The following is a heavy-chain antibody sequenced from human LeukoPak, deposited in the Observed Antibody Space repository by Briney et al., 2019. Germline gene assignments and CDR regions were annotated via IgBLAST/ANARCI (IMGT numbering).Heavy chain of an antibody. V-gene: IGHV3-74*01. CDR2: INSGGSGT. CDR1: GFNFASNW. CDR3: AKGGSYFDY. Sequence: GGSLRLSCAASGFNFASNWMHWVRQTPGKGLMWVSRINSGGSGTSYADSVEGRFTISRDNAKNTLYLQMNSLRAEDTAVYYCAKGGSYFDYWGQGTLVTVSS. J-gene: IGHJ4*02. D-gene: IGHD1-26*01.